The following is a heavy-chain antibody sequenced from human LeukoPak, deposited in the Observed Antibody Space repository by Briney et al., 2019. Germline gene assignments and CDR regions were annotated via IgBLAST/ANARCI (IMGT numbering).Heavy chain of an antibody. CDR1: DVSISDYY. J-gene: IGHJ4*02. CDR3: ARHAFASPLDI. V-gene: IGHV4-59*08. Sequence: MSSETLSLTRAVSDVSISDYYWSWIRQPPGKGLEWIGYIYHTGDSNQNPSLKGRVTVTPDTPKNQVSLKVTSVTDADTAVYYCARHAFASPLDIWGQGTVVTVSS. D-gene: IGHD2-21*01. CDR2: IYHTGDS.